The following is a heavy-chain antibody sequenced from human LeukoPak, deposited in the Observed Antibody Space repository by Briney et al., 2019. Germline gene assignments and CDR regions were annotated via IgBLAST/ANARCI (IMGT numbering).Heavy chain of an antibody. V-gene: IGHV3-15*01. D-gene: IGHD3-10*01. J-gene: IGHJ4*02. CDR2: IKSKTDGGTT. CDR3: TTGPTMVRGVIVY. Sequence: GGSLRLSCAASGFTFSNAWMSWVRQAPGKGLEWVGRIKSKTDGGTTDYAAPMKGRFTISRDDSKNTLYLQMNSLKTEDTAVYYCTTGPTMVRGVIVYWGQGTLVTVSS. CDR1: GFTFSNAW.